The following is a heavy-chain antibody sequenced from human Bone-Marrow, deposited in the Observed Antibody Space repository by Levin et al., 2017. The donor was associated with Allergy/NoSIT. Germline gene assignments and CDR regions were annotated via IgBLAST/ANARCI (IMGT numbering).Heavy chain of an antibody. V-gene: IGHV1-18*01. Sequence: GESLKISCKASGYTFTSYGISWVRQAPGQGLEWMGWISAYNGNTNYAQKLQGRVTMTTDTSTSTAYMELRSLRSDDTAVYYCARVGASGYRSMDVWGQGTTVTVSS. CDR2: ISAYNGNT. D-gene: IGHD3-22*01. J-gene: IGHJ6*02. CDR3: ARVGASGYRSMDV. CDR1: GYTFTSYG.